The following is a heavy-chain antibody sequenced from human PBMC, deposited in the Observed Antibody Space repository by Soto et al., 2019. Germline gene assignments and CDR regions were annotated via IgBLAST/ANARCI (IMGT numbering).Heavy chain of an antibody. J-gene: IGHJ6*02. CDR2: INHSGST. CDR3: ARGRRDKGYYDFWSGPLNNANYYYYGMDV. V-gene: IGHV4-34*01. Sequence: SETLSLTCAVYGGSFSGYYWSWIRQPPGKGLEWIGEINHSGSTNYNPSLKSRVTISVDTSKNQFSLKLSSVTAADTAVYYCARGRRDKGYYDFWSGPLNNANYYYYGMDVWGQGTTVTVSS. D-gene: IGHD3-3*01. CDR1: GGSFSGYY.